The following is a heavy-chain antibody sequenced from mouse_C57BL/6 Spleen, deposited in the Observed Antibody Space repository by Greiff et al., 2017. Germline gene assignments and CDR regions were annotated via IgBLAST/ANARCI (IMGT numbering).Heavy chain of an antibody. CDR1: GYTFTDYY. CDR2: INPYNGGT. J-gene: IGHJ1*03. CDR3: ARGAMITGGYFDV. D-gene: IGHD2-4*01. V-gene: IGHV1-19*01. Sequence: EVQLQQSGPVLVKPGASVKMSCKASGYTFTDYYMNWVKQSHGKSLEWIGVINPYNGGTSYNQKFKGKATLTVDKSSSTAYMELNSLTSEDSAVYYCARGAMITGGYFDVWGTGTTVTVSS.